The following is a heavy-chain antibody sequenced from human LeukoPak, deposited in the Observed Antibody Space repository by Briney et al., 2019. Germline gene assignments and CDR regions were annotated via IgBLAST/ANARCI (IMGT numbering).Heavy chain of an antibody. J-gene: IGHJ4*02. D-gene: IGHD5-18*01. V-gene: IGHV4-61*02. CDR2: IYTSGST. CDR1: GGSLSSGSYY. Sequence: SETLSLTCTVSGGSLSSGSYYWSWIRQPAGKGLEWIGRIYTSGSTNYNPSLKSRVTISIDTSKKQFSLYLSSVTAADTAVYYCASEYSYGQFDYWGQGTVVTVSS. CDR3: ASEYSYGQFDY.